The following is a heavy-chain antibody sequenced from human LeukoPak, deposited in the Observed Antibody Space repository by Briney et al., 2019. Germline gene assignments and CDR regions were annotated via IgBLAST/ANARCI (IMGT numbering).Heavy chain of an antibody. V-gene: IGHV3-23*01. CDR3: AKDQTDYVWGSYRHFDY. Sequence: GGSLRLSCAASGFTFSSYVMSWARQAPGNGLEWVSAISGSGGSTYYADSVKGRFTISRDNSKNTLYLQMNSLRAEDTAVYYCAKDQTDYVWGSYRHFDYWGQGTLVTVSS. CDR1: GFTFSSYV. D-gene: IGHD3-16*02. J-gene: IGHJ4*02. CDR2: ISGSGGST.